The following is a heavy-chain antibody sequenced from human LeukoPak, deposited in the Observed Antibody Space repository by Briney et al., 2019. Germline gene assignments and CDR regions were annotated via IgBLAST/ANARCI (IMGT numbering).Heavy chain of an antibody. J-gene: IGHJ6*03. CDR1: GYTFTSYA. CDR2: INTNTGNP. D-gene: IGHD3-22*01. V-gene: IGHV7-4-1*02. Sequence: GASVKVSCKASGYTFTSYAMNWVRQAPGQGLEWMGWINTNTGNPTYAQGFTGRFVFSLDTSVSTAYLQISSLKAEDTAVYYCARDWFDSSGYYYGDYYYYMDVWGKGTTVTVSS. CDR3: ARDWFDSSGYYYGDYYYYMDV.